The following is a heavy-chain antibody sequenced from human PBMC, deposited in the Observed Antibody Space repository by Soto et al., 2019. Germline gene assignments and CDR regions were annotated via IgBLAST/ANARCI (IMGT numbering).Heavy chain of an antibody. D-gene: IGHD3-10*01. Sequence: SETLSLTCAVYGGSFSGYYWSWIRQPPGKGLEWIGEINHSGSTNYNPSLKSRVTISVDTSKNQFSLKLSSVTAADTAVYYCARGKLLWFGELLSWFDPWGQGTLVTVSS. J-gene: IGHJ5*02. CDR1: GGSFSGYY. V-gene: IGHV4-34*01. CDR2: INHSGST. CDR3: ARGKLLWFGELLSWFDP.